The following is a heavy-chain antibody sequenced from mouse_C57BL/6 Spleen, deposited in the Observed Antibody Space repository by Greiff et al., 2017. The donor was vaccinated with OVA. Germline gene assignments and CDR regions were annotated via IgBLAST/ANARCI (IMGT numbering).Heavy chain of an antibody. D-gene: IGHD3-2*02. V-gene: IGHV5-2*01. Sequence: EVKLMESGGGLVQPGESLKLSCESNEYEFPSHDMSWVRKTPEKRLELVAAINSDGGSTYYPDTMERRFIISRDNTKKTLYLQMSSLRSEDTALYYCARHEEDSSGYPWFAYWGQGTLVTVSA. CDR1: EYEFPSHD. J-gene: IGHJ3*01. CDR3: ARHEEDSSGYPWFAY. CDR2: INSDGGST.